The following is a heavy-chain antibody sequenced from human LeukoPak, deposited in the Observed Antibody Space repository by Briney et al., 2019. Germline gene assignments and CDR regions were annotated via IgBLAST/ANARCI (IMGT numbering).Heavy chain of an antibody. CDR1: GFTFDDYA. V-gene: IGHV3-9*01. Sequence: GGSLRLSCAASGFTFDDYAMHWVRQAPGKGLEWVSGISWNSGSIGYADSVKGRFTISRDNAKNSLYLQMNSLRAEDTALYYCARGIVVVPAAGAHYGMDVWGQGTTVTASS. CDR2: ISWNSGSI. J-gene: IGHJ6*02. D-gene: IGHD2-2*01. CDR3: ARGIVVVPAAGAHYGMDV.